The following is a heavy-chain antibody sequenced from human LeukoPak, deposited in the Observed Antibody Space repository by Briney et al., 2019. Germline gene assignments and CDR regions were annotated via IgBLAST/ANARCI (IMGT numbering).Heavy chain of an antibody. D-gene: IGHD3-10*01. CDR2: INWNGGST. CDR3: ARDRWWFGELLPDAFDI. CDR1: GFTFDDYG. Sequence: GGSLRLSCAASGFTFDDYGMSWVRQAPGKGLEWVSGINWNGGSTGYADSVKGRFTISRDNAKNSLYLQMNSLRAEDTALYHCARDRWWFGELLPDAFDIWGQGTMVTVSS. J-gene: IGHJ3*02. V-gene: IGHV3-20*01.